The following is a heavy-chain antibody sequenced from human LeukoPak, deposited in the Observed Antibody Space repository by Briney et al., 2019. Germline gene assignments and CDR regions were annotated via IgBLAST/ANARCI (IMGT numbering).Heavy chain of an antibody. CDR3: AKTPGDSSGYYYYYYYMDV. V-gene: IGHV3-23*01. CDR2: ISGSGGST. CDR1: GFTFSSYA. D-gene: IGHD3-22*01. J-gene: IGHJ6*03. Sequence: GGSLRLSXAASGFTFSSYAMSWVRQAPGKGLEWVSAISGSGGSTYYADSVKGRFTISRDNSKNTLYLQMNSLRAEDTAVYYCAKTPGDSSGYYYYYYYMDVWGKGTTVTVSS.